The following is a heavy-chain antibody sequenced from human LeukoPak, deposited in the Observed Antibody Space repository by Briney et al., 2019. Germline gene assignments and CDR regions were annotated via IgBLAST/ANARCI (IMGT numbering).Heavy chain of an antibody. Sequence: GGSLRLSCATSGLTFSSYAMTWVRRAPGKGLEWVSYISSSGSTIYYADSVKGRFTISRDNAKNSLYLQIKSLRDEDTAVYYCAGRTGLYFYGMDVWGQGTTVTVSS. D-gene: IGHD3-9*01. V-gene: IGHV3-48*02. J-gene: IGHJ6*02. CDR3: AGRTGLYFYGMDV. CDR2: ISSSGSTI. CDR1: GLTFSSYA.